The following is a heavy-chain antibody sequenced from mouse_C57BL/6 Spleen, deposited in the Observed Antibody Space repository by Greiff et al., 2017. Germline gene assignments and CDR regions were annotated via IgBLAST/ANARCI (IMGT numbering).Heavy chain of an antibody. CDR1: GYAFSSSW. J-gene: IGHJ2*01. Sequence: QVQLQQSGPELVKPGASVKISCKASGYAFSSSWMNWVKQRPGKGLEWIGRIYPGDGDTNYNGKFKGKATLTADKSSSTAYMQLSSLTSEDSAVYFCAREGDYYGRLFDYWGQGTTLTVSS. D-gene: IGHD1-2*01. V-gene: IGHV1-82*01. CDR2: IYPGDGDT. CDR3: AREGDYYGRLFDY.